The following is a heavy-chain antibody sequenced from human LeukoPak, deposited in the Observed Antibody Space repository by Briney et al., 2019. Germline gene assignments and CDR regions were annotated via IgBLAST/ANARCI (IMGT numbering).Heavy chain of an antibody. CDR2: ISYDGSNK. CDR3: ARDAGGGLLDY. V-gene: IGHV3-30-3*01. D-gene: IGHD3-10*01. CDR1: GFTFSSYA. Sequence: GGSLRLSCAASGFTFSSYAMHWVRQAPGKGLEWVAVISYDGSNKYYADSVKGRFTISRDNSKNTLYLQMNSLRAEDTAVYYCARDAGGGLLDYWGQGTLVTVSS. J-gene: IGHJ4*02.